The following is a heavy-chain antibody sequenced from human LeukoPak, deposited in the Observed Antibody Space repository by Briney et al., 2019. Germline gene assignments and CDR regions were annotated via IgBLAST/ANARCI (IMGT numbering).Heavy chain of an antibody. Sequence: GESLKISCQGSGYSFTNYWIGWVRQMPGKGLEWMGIIYPGDSDTRYSPSFQGQVTISADKSISTAYLQWSSLKASDTAMYCCATTYYYDSSGYYYFAFDIWGQGTMVTVSS. CDR3: ATTYYYDSSGYYYFAFDI. V-gene: IGHV5-51*01. CDR1: GYSFTNYW. J-gene: IGHJ3*02. D-gene: IGHD3-22*01. CDR2: IYPGDSDT.